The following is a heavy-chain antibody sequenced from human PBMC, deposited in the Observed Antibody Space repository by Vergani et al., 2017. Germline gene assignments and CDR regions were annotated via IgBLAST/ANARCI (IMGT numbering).Heavy chain of an antibody. CDR3: AGAGRGLELLRRAFDI. CDR2: ISGSGGST. J-gene: IGHJ3*02. D-gene: IGHD1-26*01. V-gene: IGHV3-23*01. CDR1: GFTFSSYA. Sequence: EVQLLESGGGLVQPGGSLRLSCAASGFTFSSYAMSWVRQAPGKGLEWVSAISGSGGSTYYADSVKGRFTISRDNSKNTLYLQMNSLRAEDTAVYYCAGAGRGLELLRRAFDIWGQGTMVTVSS.